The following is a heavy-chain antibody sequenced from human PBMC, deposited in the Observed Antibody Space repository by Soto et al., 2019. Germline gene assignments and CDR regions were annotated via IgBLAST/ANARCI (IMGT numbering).Heavy chain of an antibody. D-gene: IGHD3-10*01. CDR1: GFTFSSYS. Sequence: GGSLRLSCAASGFTFSSYSMNWVRQAPGKGLEWVSSISSSSSYIYYADSVKGRFTISRDNAKNSLYLQMNSLRAEDTAVYYCARDPRDYYGSGSPDYWGQGTLVTVSS. CDR3: ARDPRDYYGSGSPDY. V-gene: IGHV3-21*01. CDR2: ISSSSSYI. J-gene: IGHJ4*02.